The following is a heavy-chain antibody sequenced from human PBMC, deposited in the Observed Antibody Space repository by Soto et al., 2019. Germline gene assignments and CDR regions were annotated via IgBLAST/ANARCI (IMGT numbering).Heavy chain of an antibody. Sequence: QVQLVQSGAEVKKPGSSVKVSCKASGGTFSSYTISWVRQAPGQGLEWMGRIIPILGIANYAQKFQGRVTITADKSTSTAYMELSSLRSEDTAVYYCARAVYYDSSGAPYHYWGQGTLVTVSS. CDR3: ARAVYYDSSGAPYHY. D-gene: IGHD3-22*01. V-gene: IGHV1-69*02. CDR2: IIPILGIA. J-gene: IGHJ4*02. CDR1: GGTFSSYT.